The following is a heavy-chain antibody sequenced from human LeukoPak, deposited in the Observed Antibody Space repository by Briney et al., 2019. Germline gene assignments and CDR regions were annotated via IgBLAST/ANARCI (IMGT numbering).Heavy chain of an antibody. CDR3: ARVGSDYDILTGPPDY. Sequence: PGGSLRLSCAASGFTVSSNYMGWVRQAPGKGLEWVSVIYSGGSTYYADSVKGRFTISRDNSKNTLYLQMNSLRAEDTAVYYCARVGSDYDILTGPPDYWGQGTLVTVSS. D-gene: IGHD3-9*01. CDR2: IYSGGST. V-gene: IGHV3-53*01. J-gene: IGHJ4*02. CDR1: GFTVSSNY.